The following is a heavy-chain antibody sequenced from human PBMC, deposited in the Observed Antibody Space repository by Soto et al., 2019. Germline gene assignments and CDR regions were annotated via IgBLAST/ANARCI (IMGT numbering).Heavy chain of an antibody. CDR3: ATVPLSGSSSGWFDP. V-gene: IGHV1-18*01. Sequence: ASVKVSCKASGCTFTSYGISCVRQATGQGREGMGWINAYNGNTNYAQKPQGRVTMTTDTSTSTAYMGLRSLRSDDTAVYYCATVPLSGSSSGWFDPWGQGTLVTVSS. CDR2: INAYNGNT. J-gene: IGHJ5*02. CDR1: GCTFTSYG. D-gene: IGHD1-26*01.